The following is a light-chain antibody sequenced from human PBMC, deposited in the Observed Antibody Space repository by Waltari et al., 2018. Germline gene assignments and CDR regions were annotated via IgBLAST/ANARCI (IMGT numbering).Light chain of an antibody. Sequence: QPVLTQPPSASGTPGQRVTISCAGRRSNTGDFAVHWYQHLPQTAPKLLIYSDYQRPSGVPDRFSGSKSGTSASLAISGLQSEDEADYYCATWDDSLNGVVFGGGTKLTVL. CDR3: ATWDDSLNGVV. J-gene: IGLJ2*01. CDR1: RSNTGDFA. CDR2: SDY. V-gene: IGLV1-44*01.